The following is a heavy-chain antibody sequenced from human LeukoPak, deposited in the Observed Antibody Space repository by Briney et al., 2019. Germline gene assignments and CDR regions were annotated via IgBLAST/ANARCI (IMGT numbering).Heavy chain of an antibody. V-gene: IGHV1-2*02. D-gene: IGHD3-16*01. J-gene: IGHJ4*02. CDR1: GYTFTGYY. CDR2: INPNSGGT. CDR3: ARVRYRLAETYIDY. Sequence: GASVKVSCKASGYTFTGYYMHWVRQAPGQGLEWMGWINPNSGGTTYAQIFQGRVTMTRDTSISTAYMELSRLRSDDTAVYYCARVRYRLAETYIDYWGQGTLVTVSS.